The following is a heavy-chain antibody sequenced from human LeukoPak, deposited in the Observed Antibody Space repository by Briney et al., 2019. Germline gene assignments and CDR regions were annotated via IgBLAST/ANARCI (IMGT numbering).Heavy chain of an antibody. CDR2: IWYDGSNK. Sequence: PGGSLRLSCAASGFTFSSYGMHWVRQAPGKGLEWVAVIWYDGSNKYYADSVKGRFTISRDNSKNTLYLQMNSLRAEDTAVYYCAKDRRFGAKDAFDIWGQGTMVTVSS. J-gene: IGHJ3*02. V-gene: IGHV3-33*06. CDR3: AKDRRFGAKDAFDI. D-gene: IGHD3-10*01. CDR1: GFTFSSYG.